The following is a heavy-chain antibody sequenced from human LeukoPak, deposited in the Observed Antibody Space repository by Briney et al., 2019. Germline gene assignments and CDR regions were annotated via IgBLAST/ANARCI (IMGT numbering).Heavy chain of an antibody. Sequence: PSETLSLTCTVSGGSISSSSYYWGWIRQPPGKGLEWIGSIYYSGSTYYNPSLKSRVTISVDTSKNQFSLKLSSVTAADTAVYYCARRRTMVRVTFDIWGQGTMVTVSS. V-gene: IGHV4-39*01. J-gene: IGHJ3*02. CDR3: ARRRTMVRVTFDI. CDR1: GGSISSSSYY. CDR2: IYYSGST. D-gene: IGHD3-10*01.